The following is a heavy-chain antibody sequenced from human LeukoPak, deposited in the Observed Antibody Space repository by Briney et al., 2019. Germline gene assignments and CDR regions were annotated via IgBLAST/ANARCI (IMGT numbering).Heavy chain of an antibody. CDR3: ARLRNYYDSSGYYIPDFDY. CDR1: GGSISSYY. D-gene: IGHD3-22*01. Sequence: SETLSLTCTVSGGSISSYYWSWIRQPPGKGLERIGYIYYSGSTNYNPSLKSRVTISVDTSKNQFSLKLSSVTAADTAVYYCARLRNYYDSSGYYIPDFDYWGQGTLVTVSS. J-gene: IGHJ4*02. V-gene: IGHV4-59*01. CDR2: IYYSGST.